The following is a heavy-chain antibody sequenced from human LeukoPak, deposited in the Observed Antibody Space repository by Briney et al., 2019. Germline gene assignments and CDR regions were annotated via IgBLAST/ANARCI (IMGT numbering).Heavy chain of an antibody. D-gene: IGHD5-18*01. Sequence: SGTLSLTCAVSGGSISGSNWWTWVRQSPGKGLEWIGEIYHGGSTNYNPSLKSRVTISVDKSKNQFSLNVNPVTAADTAVYYCARTGNTAMVPLDYWGQGTLVTVSS. J-gene: IGHJ4*02. CDR2: IYHGGST. V-gene: IGHV4-4*02. CDR1: GGSISGSNW. CDR3: ARTGNTAMVPLDY.